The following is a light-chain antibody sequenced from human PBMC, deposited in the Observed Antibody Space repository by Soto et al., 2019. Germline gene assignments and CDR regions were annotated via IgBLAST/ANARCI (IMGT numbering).Light chain of an antibody. J-gene: IGLJ2*01. CDR2: EVS. V-gene: IGLV2-14*01. CDR1: SSDVGGYNY. Sequence: QSALTQPASVSGSPGQSITISCTGTSSDVGGYNYVSWYQQHPGKAPKLIIYEVSNRPSGVSIRFSGSKSGNTASLTISGLQAEDEADYYCSSDTTTSTLIFGGGTKLTVL. CDR3: SSDTTTSTLI.